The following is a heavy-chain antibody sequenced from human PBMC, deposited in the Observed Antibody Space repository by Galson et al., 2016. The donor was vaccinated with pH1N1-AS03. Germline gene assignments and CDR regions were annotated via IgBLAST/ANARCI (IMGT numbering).Heavy chain of an antibody. J-gene: IGHJ4*02. Sequence: VKVSCKASGYAFKNYGISWIRQAPGQGLEWMGRVTVSSGITNYAQKVQGRVTMTTDTSTNTAYMELRSLTSDDTAVYYCARDRSTSYYGAPDYWGQGTLVTVSS. CDR1: GYAFKNYG. V-gene: IGHV1-18*04. CDR3: ARDRSTSYYGAPDY. CDR2: VTVSSGIT. D-gene: IGHD3-10*01.